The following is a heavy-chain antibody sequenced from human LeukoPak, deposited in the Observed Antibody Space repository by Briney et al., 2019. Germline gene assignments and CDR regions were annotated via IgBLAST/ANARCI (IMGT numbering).Heavy chain of an antibody. D-gene: IGHD3-16*02. V-gene: IGHV3-30-3*01. CDR1: GFTFSSYA. Sequence: PGGSLRLSCAASGFTFSSYAMHWVRQAPGKGLEWVAVISYDGSNKYYADSVKGRFTISRDNSKNTLYLQMNSLRAEDTAVYYCAKTSNYDYVWGSYRTRDAFDIWGQGTMVTVSS. J-gene: IGHJ3*02. CDR2: ISYDGSNK. CDR3: AKTSNYDYVWGSYRTRDAFDI.